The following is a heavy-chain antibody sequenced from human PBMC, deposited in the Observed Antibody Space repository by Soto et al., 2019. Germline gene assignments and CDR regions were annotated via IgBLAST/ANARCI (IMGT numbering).Heavy chain of an antibody. J-gene: IGHJ4*02. D-gene: IGHD3-22*01. CDR2: IVVGSGNT. Sequence: SVKVSCKASGFTFTSSAVQWVRKARGQRLEWIGWIVVGSGNTNYAQKFQERVTITRDMSTSTAYMELSSLRAEDTAVYYCVRDYESSGFYSGHWGQGTLVTVSS. CDR1: GFTFTSSA. V-gene: IGHV1-58*01. CDR3: VRDYESSGFYSGH.